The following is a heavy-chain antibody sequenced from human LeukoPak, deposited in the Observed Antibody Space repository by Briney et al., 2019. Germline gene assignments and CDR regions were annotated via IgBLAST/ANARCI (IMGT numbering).Heavy chain of an antibody. CDR2: LSDSGST. CDR1: GFTFSTYA. CDR3: ARDYLSGIDLSSPFDY. J-gene: IGHJ4*02. D-gene: IGHD2-15*01. V-gene: IGHV3-23*01. Sequence: GGSLRLSCAASGFTFSTYAMSWVRQAPGKGLEWVSGLSDSGSTYYADSVKGRFTISRDNSKNTLYLQMNSLSPEDTAMYYCARDYLSGIDLSSPFDYWGQGTLVTVSS.